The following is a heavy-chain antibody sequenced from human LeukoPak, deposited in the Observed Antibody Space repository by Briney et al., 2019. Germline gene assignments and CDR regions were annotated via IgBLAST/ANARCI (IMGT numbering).Heavy chain of an antibody. V-gene: IGHV1-46*01. D-gene: IGHD3-10*01. J-gene: IGHJ4*02. CDR1: GYTFTSYY. CDR3: ARDQTQIWFGEGLWYFDY. CDR2: INPSGGST. Sequence: ASVKVSCKASGYTFTSYYMHWVRQAPGQGLEWMGIINPSGGSTSYAQKFQGRVTMTRDTSISTAYMELRSLRSDDTAVYYCARDQTQIWFGEGLWYFDYWGQGTLVTVSS.